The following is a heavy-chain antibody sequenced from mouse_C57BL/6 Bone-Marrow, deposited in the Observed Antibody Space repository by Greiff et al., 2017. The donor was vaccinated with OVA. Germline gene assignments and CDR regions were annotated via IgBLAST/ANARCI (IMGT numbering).Heavy chain of an antibody. CDR1: GYTFTSYW. CDR3: ARKDYGSSNWYFDV. D-gene: IGHD1-1*01. CDR2: IDPSDSYT. J-gene: IGHJ1*03. V-gene: IGHV1-69*01. Sequence: VQLQQPGAELVMPGASVKLSCKASGYTFTSYWMHWVKQRPGQGLEWIGEIDPSDSYTKYNQKFKGKSTLTVDKSSSTAYMQLSSLTSEDSAVYYCARKDYGSSNWYFDVWGTGTTVTVSS.